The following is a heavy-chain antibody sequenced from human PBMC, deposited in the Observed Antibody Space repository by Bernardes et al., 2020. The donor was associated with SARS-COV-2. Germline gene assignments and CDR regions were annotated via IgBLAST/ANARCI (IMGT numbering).Heavy chain of an antibody. CDR3: AREASSSWWAYYYYYGMDV. CDR2: IYYSGST. CDR1: GGSISTGDYY. J-gene: IGHJ6*02. Sequence: TLSLTCTVSGGSISTGDYYWSWIRQPPGKGLEWIGYIYYSGSTYYNPSLKSRVTISVDTSKNQFSLKLSSVTAADTAVYYCAREASSSWWAYYYYYGMDVWGQGTTVTVSS. D-gene: IGHD6-13*01. V-gene: IGHV4-30-4*01.